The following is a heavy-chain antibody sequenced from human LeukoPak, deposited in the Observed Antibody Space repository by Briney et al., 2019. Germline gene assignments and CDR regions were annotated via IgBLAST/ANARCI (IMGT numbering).Heavy chain of an antibody. V-gene: IGHV4-34*01. J-gene: IGHJ4*02. CDR2: INHSGST. CDR1: GGSFSGYY. CDR3: ARHIAAAGTGGFLDY. D-gene: IGHD6-13*01. Sequence: PSETLSLTCAVYGGSFSGYYWSWIRQPPGKGLEWIGEINHSGSTNYNPSLKSRVTISVDTSKNQFSLKLSSVTAADTAVYYCARHIAAAGTGGFLDYWGQGTLVTVSS.